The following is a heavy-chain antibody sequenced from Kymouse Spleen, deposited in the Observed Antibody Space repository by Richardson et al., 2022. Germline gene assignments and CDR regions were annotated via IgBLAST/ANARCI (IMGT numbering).Heavy chain of an antibody. V-gene: IGHV3-53*01. Sequence: EVQLVESGGGLIQPGGSLRLSCAASGFTVSSNYMSWVRQAPGKGLEWVSVIYSGGSTYYADSVKGRFTISRDNSKNTLYLQMNSLRAEDTAVYYCARAYGQLPGYYYYGMDVWGQGTTVTVSS. CDR2: IYSGGST. CDR3: ARAYGQLPGYYYYGMDV. D-gene: IGHD6-6*01. CDR1: GFTVSSNY. J-gene: IGHJ6*02.